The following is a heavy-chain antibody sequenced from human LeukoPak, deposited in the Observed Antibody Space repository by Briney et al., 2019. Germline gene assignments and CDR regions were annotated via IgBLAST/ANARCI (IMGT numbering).Heavy chain of an antibody. Sequence: GGSLRLSCAASGFTFSSYGMHWVRQAPGKGLEWVAVISYDGSNKYYADSVKGRFTISRDNSKNTLYLQMNSLRAEDTAVYYCARVKWELLSFFDYWGQGTLVTVSS. CDR3: ARVKWELLSFFDY. J-gene: IGHJ4*02. V-gene: IGHV3-30*03. CDR1: GFTFSSYG. CDR2: ISYDGSNK. D-gene: IGHD1-26*01.